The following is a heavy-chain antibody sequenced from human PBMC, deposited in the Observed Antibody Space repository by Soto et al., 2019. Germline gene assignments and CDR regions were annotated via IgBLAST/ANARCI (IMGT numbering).Heavy chain of an antibody. CDR1: GFTVSTYY. CDR2: IYTGGTT. Sequence: EVQLVESGGGLVQPGGSLRLSCAASGFTVSTYYMTWVRQAPGMGLEWVSVIYTGGTTYYADSVKGRFTISRDNSKNTLYLQTHSLRAEDTAVYYCARVESGYDYYYYYYMDLWGKGTTVTVSS. D-gene: IGHD5-12*01. V-gene: IGHV3-66*01. CDR3: ARVESGYDYYYYYYMDL. J-gene: IGHJ6*03.